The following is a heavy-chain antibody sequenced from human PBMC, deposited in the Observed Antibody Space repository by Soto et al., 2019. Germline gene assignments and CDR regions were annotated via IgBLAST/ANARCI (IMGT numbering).Heavy chain of an antibody. CDR2: IYYSGST. CDR1: GGSISSSSYY. CDR3: AEYYDYIWRSYRPRDYYMDV. V-gene: IGHV4-39*01. Sequence: SETLSLTCTVSGGSISSSSYYWGWIRQPPGKGLEWIGSIYYSGSTYYNPSLKSRVTISVDTSKNQFSLKLSSVTAADTAVYYCAEYYDYIWRSYRPRDYYMDVWGKGTTVTVSS. D-gene: IGHD3-16*02. J-gene: IGHJ6*03.